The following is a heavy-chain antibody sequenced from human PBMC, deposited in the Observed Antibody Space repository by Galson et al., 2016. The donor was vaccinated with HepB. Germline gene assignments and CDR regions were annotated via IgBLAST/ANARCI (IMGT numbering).Heavy chain of an antibody. CDR3: ARDETGSDYGDNWGTDYYYGLDV. J-gene: IGHJ6*02. CDR1: GFTFNDYA. Sequence: SLRLSCAASGFTFNDYAMHWVRQAPGKGLEWVALISYDGSHKDYADSVKGRFTISRDNSKTTLYLQVNSLRAEDTALYYCARDETGSDYGDNWGTDYYYGLDVWGQGTTVTVSS. V-gene: IGHV3-30*03. CDR2: ISYDGSHK. D-gene: IGHD4-17*01.